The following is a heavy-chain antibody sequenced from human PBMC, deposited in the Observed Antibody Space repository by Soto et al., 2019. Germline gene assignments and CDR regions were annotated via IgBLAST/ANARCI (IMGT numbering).Heavy chain of an antibody. CDR1: GYTISSYF. J-gene: IGHJ4*02. V-gene: IGHV1-18*04. D-gene: IGHD1-1*01. CDR3: ARGDWKH. CDR2: ISGYNGNT. Sequence: QVQLVQSGAEVKQPGASVKVSCEASGYTISSYFISWVRQAPGQGLEWMGWISGYNGNTDYAPKFQGRVTMTIDTGTSTSYMALRNLRFDDTAVYYCARGDWKHWGQGSLVTVSS.